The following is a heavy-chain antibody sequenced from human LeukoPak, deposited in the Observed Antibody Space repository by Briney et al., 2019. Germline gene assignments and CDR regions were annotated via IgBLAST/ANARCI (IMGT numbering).Heavy chain of an antibody. CDR1: GYTFTGYY. CDR2: ISAYNGNT. J-gene: IGHJ6*02. CDR3: ARGGPDSSSSWQKRRYYYYGMDV. Sequence: ASVKVSCKASGYTFTGYYMHWVRQAPGQGLEWMGWISAYNGNTNYAQKLQGRVTMTTDTSTSTAYMELRSLRSDDTAVYYCARGGPDSSSSWQKRRYYYYGMDVWGQGTTVTVSS. V-gene: IGHV1-18*04. D-gene: IGHD6-13*01.